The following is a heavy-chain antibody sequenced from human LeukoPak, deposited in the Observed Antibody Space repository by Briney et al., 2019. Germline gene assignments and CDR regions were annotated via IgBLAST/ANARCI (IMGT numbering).Heavy chain of an antibody. Sequence: GGSLRLSCAASGFTFSSYEMNWVRQAPGKGLEWVSSISSSSSYIYYADSVKGRFTISRDNAKNSLYLQMNSLRAEDTAVYYCARVLATYYYGSGSYQTYAFDIWGQGAMVTVSS. J-gene: IGHJ3*02. D-gene: IGHD3-10*01. V-gene: IGHV3-21*01. CDR1: GFTFSSYE. CDR2: ISSSSSYI. CDR3: ARVLATYYYGSGSYQTYAFDI.